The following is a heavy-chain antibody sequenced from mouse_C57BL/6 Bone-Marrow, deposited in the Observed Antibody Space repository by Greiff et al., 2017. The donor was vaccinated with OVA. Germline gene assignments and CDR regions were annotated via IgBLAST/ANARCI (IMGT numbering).Heavy chain of an antibody. V-gene: IGHV1-82*01. CDR1: GYAFSSSW. CDR2: IYPGDGDT. J-gene: IGHJ4*01. Sequence: VQLQQSGPELVKPGASVKISCKASGYAFSSSWMNWVKQRPGKGLEWIGRIYPGDGDTNYNGKFKGKATLTADKSSSAAYMQLSSLTSEDSAVYVCARRGDYGNYGSAMDYWGQGTSVTVSS. CDR3: ARRGDYGNYGSAMDY. D-gene: IGHD2-1*01.